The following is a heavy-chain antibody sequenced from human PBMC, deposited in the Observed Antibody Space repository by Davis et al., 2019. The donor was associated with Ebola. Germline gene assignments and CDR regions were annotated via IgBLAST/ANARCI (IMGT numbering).Heavy chain of an antibody. CDR2: IRYDGSNK. J-gene: IGHJ4*02. CDR1: GFTFSSYG. D-gene: IGHD3-9*01. V-gene: IGHV3-30*02. CDR3: AKLGVYDTYYFDY. Sequence: PGGSLRLSCAASGFTFSSYGMHWVRQAPGKGLEWVAFIRYDGSNKYYADSVKGRFTISRDNSKNTLYLQMNSLRAEDTAVYYCAKLGVYDTYYFDYWGQGTLVTVSS.